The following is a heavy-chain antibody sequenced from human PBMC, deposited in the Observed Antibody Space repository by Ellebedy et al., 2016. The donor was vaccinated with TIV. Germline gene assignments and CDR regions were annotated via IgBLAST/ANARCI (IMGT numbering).Heavy chain of an antibody. CDR2: IYSGGST. J-gene: IGHJ4*02. D-gene: IGHD3-10*01. Sequence: GGSLRLSCAASGFTVSSNYMSWVRQAPGKGLEWVSVIYSGGSTYYADSVKGRFTISRDNSKNTLYLQMNSLRAEDTAVYYCAKEAMVRGVIPDYWGQGTLVTVSS. CDR3: AKEAMVRGVIPDY. CDR1: GFTVSSNY. V-gene: IGHV3-53*01.